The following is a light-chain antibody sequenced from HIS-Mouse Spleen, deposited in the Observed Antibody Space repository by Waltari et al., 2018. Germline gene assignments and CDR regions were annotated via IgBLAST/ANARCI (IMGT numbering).Light chain of an antibody. CDR2: DVS. J-gene: IGLJ2*01. V-gene: IGLV2-11*01. CDR3: CSYAGSYTFVV. Sequence: QSALTQPRSVSGSPGQSVTISCTGTSSDVGGYNYVSWYQQHPGKAPKLMIYDVSKRPSGVPDRFSCSKSGNTASLTISGLQAEDEADYSCCSYAGSYTFVVFGGGTKLTVL. CDR1: SSDVGGYNY.